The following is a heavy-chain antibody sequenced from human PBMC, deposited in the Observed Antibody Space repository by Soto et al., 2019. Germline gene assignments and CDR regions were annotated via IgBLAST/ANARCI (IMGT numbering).Heavy chain of an antibody. V-gene: IGHV3-7*01. J-gene: IGHJ6*02. Sequence: EVQLVESGGGLVQPGGSLRLSCAASGFTFSSYWMSWVRQAPGKGLEWVANIKQDGRENYYVDSWKGRFTISRANAKNSLYLNMNSLSAEDTAVYYCARDRRLYGFWGGDYYYYGLDVWGQGSTVTVSS. CDR3: ARDRRLYGFWGGDYYYYGLDV. CDR1: GFTFSSYW. CDR2: IKQDGREN. D-gene: IGHD3-3*01.